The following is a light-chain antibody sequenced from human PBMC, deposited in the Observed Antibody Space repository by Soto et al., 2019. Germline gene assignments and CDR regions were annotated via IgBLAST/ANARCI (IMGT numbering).Light chain of an antibody. J-gene: IGKJ5*01. CDR3: QQSYNTPLT. CDR2: AAS. Sequence: DVHLTQSPSSLSASVGDRVTITCRASQSISNYLNWYQQKPGKAPKFLIYAASSLQSGVPSRFSGSGSGTDFTLTISSLQPEDFATYYCQQSYNTPLTFGQGTRLEIK. CDR1: QSISNY. V-gene: IGKV1-39*01.